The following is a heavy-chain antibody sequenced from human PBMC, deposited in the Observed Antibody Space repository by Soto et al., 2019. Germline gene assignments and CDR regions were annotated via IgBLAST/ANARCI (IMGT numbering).Heavy chain of an antibody. Sequence: GGSLRLSCAASGFTFSSHAMGWLRQAPGTGPEWVAFVDGSGGDTSYADSVKGRFIISRDNSDNSLFLHMNSLRAEDTGRYFCAKEIFAAAYAATSAFDLWGQRTLVTVSS. CDR2: VDGSGGDT. D-gene: IGHD2-8*01. J-gene: IGHJ4*02. CDR3: AKEIFAAAYAATSAFDL. V-gene: IGHV3-23*01. CDR1: GFTFSSHA.